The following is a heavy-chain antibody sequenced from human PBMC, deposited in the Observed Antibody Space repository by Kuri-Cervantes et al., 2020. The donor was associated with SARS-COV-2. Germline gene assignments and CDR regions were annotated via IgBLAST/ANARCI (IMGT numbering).Heavy chain of an antibody. J-gene: IGHJ6*02. CDR1: GFTFSSYW. CDR2: INSDGSST. Sequence: GESLKISCAASGFTFSSYWMHWVRQAPGKGLVWVSRINSDGSSTSYADSVKGRFIISRDNAKNTLYLQMNSLRAEDTAVYYCARDLTMVSSGWEYYYGMDVWGQGTTVTVSS. CDR3: ARDLTMVSSGWEYYYGMDV. V-gene: IGHV3-74*01. D-gene: IGHD6-19*01.